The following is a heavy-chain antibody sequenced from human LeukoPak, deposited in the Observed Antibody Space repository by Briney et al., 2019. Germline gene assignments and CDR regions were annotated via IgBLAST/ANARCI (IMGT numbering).Heavy chain of an antibody. Sequence: ASVKVSCQASGYTFTTYAINWVRQAPGQGLEWMGWINTNTGNPTYAQGFTGRFVFSLETSVSAAYLQISSLKAEDTAVYYCAREYGGPFDYWGQGTLVTVSS. J-gene: IGHJ4*02. CDR1: GYTFTTYA. CDR2: INTNTGNP. CDR3: AREYGGPFDY. D-gene: IGHD4-23*01. V-gene: IGHV7-4-1*02.